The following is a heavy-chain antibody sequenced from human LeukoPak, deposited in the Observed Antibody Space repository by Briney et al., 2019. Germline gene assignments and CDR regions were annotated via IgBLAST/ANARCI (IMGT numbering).Heavy chain of an antibody. CDR3: ARASAVAGTRHY. J-gene: IGHJ4*02. D-gene: IGHD6-19*01. V-gene: IGHV3-21*01. CDR2: ISSSSGYR. CDR1: GFTSSSYS. Sequence: PGGSLRLSCAASGFTSSSYSMNWVRQAPGKGLEWVSSISSSSGYRYYADSVKGRFTISRDNAKNSLYLQMNSLRAEDTAVYYCARASAVAGTRHYWGQGTLVTVSS.